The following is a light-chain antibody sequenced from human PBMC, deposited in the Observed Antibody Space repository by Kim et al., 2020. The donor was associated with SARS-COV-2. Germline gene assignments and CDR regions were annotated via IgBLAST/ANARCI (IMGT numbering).Light chain of an antibody. J-gene: IGLJ3*02. Sequence: KTVNIACTRSSGSIASNYVQWYQQRPGSSPTTVIYEDNQRPSGVPDRFSGSIDSSSNSASLTISGLKTEDEADYYCQSYDSSNHEVFGGGTQLTVL. V-gene: IGLV6-57*01. CDR2: EDN. CDR1: SGSIASNY. CDR3: QSYDSSNHEV.